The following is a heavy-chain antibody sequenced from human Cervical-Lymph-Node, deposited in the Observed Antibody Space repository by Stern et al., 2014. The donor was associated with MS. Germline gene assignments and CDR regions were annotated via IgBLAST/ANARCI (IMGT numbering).Heavy chain of an antibody. V-gene: IGHV1-8*01. CDR1: GDTFTSFD. CDR2: MNPNSGNT. Sequence: QVQLGQSGAEIKKPGASVTVSCKASGDTFTSFDLIWVRQADGQGLEWMGWMNPNSGNTGYAQKFQGRVTMTRITSISTAFMELNSLRSEDTALYYCARSTSADYWGQGTLVTVSS. CDR3: ARSTSADY. J-gene: IGHJ4*02.